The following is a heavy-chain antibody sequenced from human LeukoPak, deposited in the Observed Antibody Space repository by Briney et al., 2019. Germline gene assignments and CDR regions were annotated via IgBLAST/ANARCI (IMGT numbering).Heavy chain of an antibody. CDR2: INHSGST. Sequence: ETLSLTCAVYGGSFSGYYWSWIRQPPGKGLEWIGEINHSGSTNYNPSLKRRVTISVDTSKNQFSLKLSSVTAADTAVYYCAVGASSGYVTRDYWGQGTLVTVSS. D-gene: IGHD3-22*01. J-gene: IGHJ4*02. CDR3: AVGASSGYVTRDY. CDR1: GGSFSGYY. V-gene: IGHV4-34*01.